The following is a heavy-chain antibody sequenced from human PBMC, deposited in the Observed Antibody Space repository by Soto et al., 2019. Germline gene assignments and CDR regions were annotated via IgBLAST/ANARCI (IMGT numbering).Heavy chain of an antibody. CDR1: GYTFTSYG. Sequence: GASVKVSCKASGYTFTSYGISWVRQAPGQGLEWMGWISAYNGNTNYAQKLQGRVTMTTDTSTSTAYMELRSLRSDDTAVYYCARGLPWTYYYGSGSNWYFDYWGQGTLVTVSS. D-gene: IGHD3-10*01. CDR3: ARGLPWTYYYGSGSNWYFDY. V-gene: IGHV1-18*01. J-gene: IGHJ4*02. CDR2: ISAYNGNT.